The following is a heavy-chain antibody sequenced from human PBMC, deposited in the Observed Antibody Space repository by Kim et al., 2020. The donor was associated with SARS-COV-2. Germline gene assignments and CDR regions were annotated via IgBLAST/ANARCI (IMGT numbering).Heavy chain of an antibody. J-gene: IGHJ6*02. D-gene: IGHD2-2*01. CDR1: GYSFTSYW. CDR3: AREWIDCSSTSCYAYYYYGMDV. CDR2: IDPSDSYT. Sequence: GESLKISCKGSGYSFTSYWISWVRQMPGKGLEWMGRIDPSDSYTNYSPSFQGHVTISADKSISTAYLQWSSLKASDTAMYYCAREWIDCSSTSCYAYYYYGMDVWGQGTTVTVSS. V-gene: IGHV5-10-1*01.